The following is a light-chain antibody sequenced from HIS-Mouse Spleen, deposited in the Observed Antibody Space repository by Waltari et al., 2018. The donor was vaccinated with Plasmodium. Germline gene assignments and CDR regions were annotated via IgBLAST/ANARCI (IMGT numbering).Light chain of an antibody. CDR1: QRVSSN. Sequence: EIVMTHSPATLSVSPGERAPLSCRASQRVSSNLVWYQQKPGQAPRLRIYGASTRATGIPARFSGSGSGTEFTLTISSLQSEDFAVYYCQQYNNWSFTFGPGTKVDIK. CDR2: GAS. V-gene: IGKV3-15*01. CDR3: QQYNNWSFT. J-gene: IGKJ3*01.